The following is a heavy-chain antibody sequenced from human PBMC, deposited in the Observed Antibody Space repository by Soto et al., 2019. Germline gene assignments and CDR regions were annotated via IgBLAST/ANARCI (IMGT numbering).Heavy chain of an antibody. Sequence: SGPTLVNPTQTLTLTCTFSGFSLSTSGMCVSWVRQPPGKALEWLARIDWDDDKYYSTSLKTRLTISKDTSKNQVALTMTNMDPVDTATYYCARIRIAAAGTWWFDPWGQGTLVTVSS. V-gene: IGHV2-70*11. J-gene: IGHJ5*02. CDR3: ARIRIAAAGTWWFDP. D-gene: IGHD6-13*01. CDR2: IDWDDDK. CDR1: GFSLSTSGMC.